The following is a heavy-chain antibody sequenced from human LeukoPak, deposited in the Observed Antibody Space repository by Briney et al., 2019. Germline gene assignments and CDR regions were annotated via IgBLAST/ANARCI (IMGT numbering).Heavy chain of an antibody. CDR1: GFTFTKFW. J-gene: IGHJ4*02. Sequence: PGESLRLSCEASGFTFTKFWMSWVRQAPGKGLEWVANMKQDGSEKYYVDSVKGRFTISRDNAKNSLYLQMNSLRAENTAVYYCARVRVVVVITGDYFDYWGQGTLVTVSS. CDR2: MKQDGSEK. CDR3: ARVRVVVVITGDYFDY. D-gene: IGHD3-22*01. V-gene: IGHV3-7*01.